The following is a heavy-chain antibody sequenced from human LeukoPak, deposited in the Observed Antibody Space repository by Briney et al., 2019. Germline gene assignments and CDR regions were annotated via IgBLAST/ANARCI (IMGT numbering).Heavy chain of an antibody. D-gene: IGHD2-8*01. Sequence: PSETRSLTCAVYGGSFSNYYWSWIRQPPGKGLEWIGEINDRGTTTYNPSLKSRVTVSVDTSKSQFSLKMTSVTAADTAVYFCARKGLLGYCSNGVCRDYYYHMDVWGKGTAVIVSS. CDR2: INDRGTT. V-gene: IGHV4-34*01. CDR1: GGSFSNYY. J-gene: IGHJ6*03. CDR3: ARKGLLGYCSNGVCRDYYYHMDV.